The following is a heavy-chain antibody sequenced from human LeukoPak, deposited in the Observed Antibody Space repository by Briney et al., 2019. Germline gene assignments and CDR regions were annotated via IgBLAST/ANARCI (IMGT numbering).Heavy chain of an antibody. CDR2: ISGSGSTI. Sequence: GGSLRLSCAASGFTFRGYEMNWVRQAPGKGLEWISYISGSGSTIKYVDSVKGRFTISRDNAKNSLYLQMNSLRAGDTAVYYCARSTVTNYFDSWGQGTLVTVSS. D-gene: IGHD4-17*01. J-gene: IGHJ4*02. V-gene: IGHV3-48*03. CDR1: GFTFRGYE. CDR3: ARSTVTNYFDS.